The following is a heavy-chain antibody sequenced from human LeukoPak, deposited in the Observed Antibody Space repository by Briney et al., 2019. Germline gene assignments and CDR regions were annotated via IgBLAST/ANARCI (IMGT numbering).Heavy chain of an antibody. CDR1: GYTFSSYD. CDR3: ARSSSSGWYGWFDP. J-gene: IGHJ5*02. D-gene: IGHD6-19*01. Sequence: GASVKVSCKVSGYTFSSYDINWVRQATGQGLEWMGWMNPNSGNTGYAQKFQGRVTMTRNTSISTAYMELSSLRSEDTAVYYCARSSSSGWYGWFDPWGQGTLVTVSS. CDR2: MNPNSGNT. V-gene: IGHV1-8*01.